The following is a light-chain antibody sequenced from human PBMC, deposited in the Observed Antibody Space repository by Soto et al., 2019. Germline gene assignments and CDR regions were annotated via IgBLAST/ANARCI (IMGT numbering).Light chain of an antibody. Sequence: EIVLPQSPGTLSLSPGEGATLSCRASQSISSNFLAWYQQKRGQAPRLLIHGASNRATGIPDRFSGSGSGTDFTLTITRLEPEDFAVHYCQQYGGSPRTFGQGTKVDIK. CDR1: QSISSNF. V-gene: IGKV3-20*01. J-gene: IGKJ1*01. CDR2: GAS. CDR3: QQYGGSPRT.